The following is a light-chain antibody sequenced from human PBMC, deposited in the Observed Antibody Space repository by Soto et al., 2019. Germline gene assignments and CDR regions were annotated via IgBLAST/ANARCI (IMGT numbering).Light chain of an antibody. J-gene: IGKJ4*01. CDR2: GAS. CDR3: QRYRTS. V-gene: IGKV3-20*01. CDR1: QSVSSSY. Sequence: EIVLTQSPGTLSLSPGERATLSCRASQSVSSSYLAWYQQKPGQAPRQLIYGASSRATGIPDRFSGSGSGTAFTLTITRLEPDDFAVYYCQRYRTSFGGGARVEIK.